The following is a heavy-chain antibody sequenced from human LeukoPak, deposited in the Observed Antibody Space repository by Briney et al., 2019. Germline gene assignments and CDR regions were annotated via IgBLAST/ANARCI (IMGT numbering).Heavy chain of an antibody. CDR3: AKVATIFGVVIY. D-gene: IGHD3-3*01. V-gene: IGHV3-30-3*01. J-gene: IGHJ4*02. CDR1: GFTFSSYA. CDR2: ISYDGSNK. Sequence: SGGSLRLSCAASGFTFSSYAMHWVRQAPGKGLEWVAVISYDGSNKYYADSVKGRFTISRDNSKNTLYLQMNSLRAEDTAVYYCAKVATIFGVVIYWGQGTLVTVSS.